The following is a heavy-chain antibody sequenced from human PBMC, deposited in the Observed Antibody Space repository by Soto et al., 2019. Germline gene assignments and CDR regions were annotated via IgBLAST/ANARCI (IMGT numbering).Heavy chain of an antibody. J-gene: IGHJ5*02. V-gene: IGHV4-39*01. D-gene: IGHD1-1*01. CDR3: ARKDDFAFDT. Sequence: SETLSLTCTVSAGSISSSGYYWGWIRQPPGKRLEWIGNIYYSGGAFYNPSLKSRVSMSVDTSKNQFFLRLNSVTAADTGVYYCARKDDFAFDTWGQGTLVTVS. CDR2: IYYSGGA. CDR1: AGSISSSGYY.